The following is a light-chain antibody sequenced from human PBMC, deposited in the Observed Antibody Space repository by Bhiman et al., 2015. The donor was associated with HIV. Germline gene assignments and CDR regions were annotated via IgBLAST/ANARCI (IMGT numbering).Light chain of an antibody. J-gene: IGLJ2*01. CDR1: SGDVGGYQY. CDR2: DVS. Sequence: QSALTQPASVSGSPGQSITISCTGTSGDVGGYQYVSWYQQKPGKTPRLLIYDVSRRPSGISDRFSGSKSGNTASLTISGLQAEDEADYYCCSYADTSTFLVLGGGTKVTVL. CDR3: CSYADTSTFLV. V-gene: IGLV2-23*02.